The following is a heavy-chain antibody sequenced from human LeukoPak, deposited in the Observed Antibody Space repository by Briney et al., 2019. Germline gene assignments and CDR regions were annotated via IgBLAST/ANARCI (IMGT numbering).Heavy chain of an antibody. CDR3: AKLSITMIGGV. J-gene: IGHJ6*04. CDR2: ISSSSTYI. CDR1: GFTFSCYR. V-gene: IGHV3-21*01. Sequence: PGGSLRLSCAASGFTFSCYRMIWVRQAPGKGLEWVSSISSSSTYIYYADSVKGRFTISRDNAKNSLYLQMNSLRAEDTAVYYCAKLSITMIGGVWGKGTTVTISS. D-gene: IGHD3-10*02.